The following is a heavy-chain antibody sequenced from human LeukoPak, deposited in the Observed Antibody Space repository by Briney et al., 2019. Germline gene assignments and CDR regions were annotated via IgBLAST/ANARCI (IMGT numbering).Heavy chain of an antibody. D-gene: IGHD2-2*01. CDR3: ARPLGYCSSTSCYGGDAFDI. CDR1: GFTFGSYS. CDR2: ISSSSSYI. Sequence: GGSLRLSCAASGFTFGSYSMNWVRQAPGKGLEWVSSISSSSSYIYYADSVKGRFTISRDNAKNSLYLQMNSLRAEDTAVYYCARPLGYCSSTSCYGGDAFDIWGQGTMVTVSS. J-gene: IGHJ3*02. V-gene: IGHV3-21*01.